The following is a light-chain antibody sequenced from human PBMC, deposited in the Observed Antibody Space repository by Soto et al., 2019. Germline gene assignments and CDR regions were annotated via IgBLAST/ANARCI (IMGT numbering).Light chain of an antibody. V-gene: IGKV3-20*01. CDR3: QQYSIWRT. CDR1: QSVSNNY. J-gene: IGKJ1*01. CDR2: GAS. Sequence: EIVLTQSPGTLSLSPGDRATLACRASQSVSNNYLAWYQQKPGQAPRRLIYGASTRATGIPDRFSGSGSGTEFTLTISGLQSEDFAVYYCQQYSIWRTFGQGTKVDIK.